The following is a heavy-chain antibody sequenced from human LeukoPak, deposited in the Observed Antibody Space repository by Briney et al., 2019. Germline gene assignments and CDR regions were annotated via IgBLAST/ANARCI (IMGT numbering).Heavy chain of an antibody. V-gene: IGHV3-7*01. CDR1: ASTFSGNW. CDR2: IDQHGRDK. J-gene: IGHJ4*02. D-gene: IGHD6-19*01. CDR3: VRGSGWFFGF. Sequence: PGGSLTLSRAASASTFSGNWMHWVRQAPGKGLEWVASIDQHGRDKYFLDSVKGRFTISRDNSKSSLYLQMNSLRAEDTAVYYCVRGSGWFFGFWGQGSLVTVSS.